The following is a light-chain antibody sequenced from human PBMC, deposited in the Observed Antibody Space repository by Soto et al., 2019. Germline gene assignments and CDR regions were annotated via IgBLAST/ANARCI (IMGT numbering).Light chain of an antibody. CDR1: QDINNY. J-gene: IGKJ3*01. CDR3: QNCKSAVFT. Sequence: DIQMTQSPSSLSASVGDRVTITCRASQDINNYLAWYQQRPGKVPKLLIYGATTLQPGVPSRFSGRGSGTAFTLTISSLQPEDIATYYCQNCKSAVFTFGPGTKVGIK. CDR2: GAT. V-gene: IGKV1-27*01.